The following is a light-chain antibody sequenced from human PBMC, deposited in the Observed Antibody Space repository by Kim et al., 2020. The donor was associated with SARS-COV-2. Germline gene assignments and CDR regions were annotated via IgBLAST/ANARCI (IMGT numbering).Light chain of an antibody. Sequence: GTLTPTGASSTAAVTSGYYPNWFQQKPGQAPRALIYRTNNEHSWTPARFSGSLLGGKAALTLSGVQHEDEAEYYCLLYYGGAQPWVFGGGTQLTVL. CDR2: RTN. J-gene: IGLJ3*02. CDR1: TAAVTSGYY. V-gene: IGLV7-43*01. CDR3: LLYYGGAQPWV.